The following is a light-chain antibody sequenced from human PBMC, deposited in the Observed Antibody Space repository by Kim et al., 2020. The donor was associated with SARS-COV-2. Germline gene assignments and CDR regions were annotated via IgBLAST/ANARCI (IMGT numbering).Light chain of an antibody. J-gene: IGLJ1*01. V-gene: IGLV3-1*01. CDR2: QDD. CDR1: KLGDKY. CDR3: QTWDSHTFV. Sequence: SYELTQPPSVSVSPGQTVSITCSGDKLGDKYAYWYQQKPSQSPVLVIYQDDKRPSGIPERFSGSNSGDTATLTISGTQPMDEGDYYCQTWDSHTFVFGAGTKVTVL.